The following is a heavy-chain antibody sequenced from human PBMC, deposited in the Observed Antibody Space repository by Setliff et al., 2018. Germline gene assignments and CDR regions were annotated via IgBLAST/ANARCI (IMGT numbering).Heavy chain of an antibody. CDR2: INHSGNT. J-gene: IGHJ4*02. D-gene: IGHD6-19*01. Sequence: PSETLSLTCAVSGDSISSGNWWSWVRQPPEKGLEWIGEINHSGNTNYNPSLKSRVTMSVDTSKNQFSLNLTSVTAADTAVYYCASPQAVGNYLGHWGQGTLVTVSS. CDR3: ASPQAVGNYLGH. CDR1: GDSISSGNW. V-gene: IGHV4-4*02.